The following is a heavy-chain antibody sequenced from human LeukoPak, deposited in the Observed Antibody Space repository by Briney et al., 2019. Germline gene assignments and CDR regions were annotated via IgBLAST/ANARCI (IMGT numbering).Heavy chain of an antibody. J-gene: IGHJ5*02. CDR2: ISSSSSYI. V-gene: IGHV3-21*01. CDR3: ARDRAVVVVAATLDL. CDR1: GFTFSSYS. D-gene: IGHD2-15*01. Sequence: GRSLRLSCAASGFTFSSYSMNWVRQAPGKGLEWVSSISSSSSYIYYADSVKGRFTISRDNAKNSLYLQMNSLRAEDTAVYYCARDRAVVVVAATLDLWGQGTLVTVSS.